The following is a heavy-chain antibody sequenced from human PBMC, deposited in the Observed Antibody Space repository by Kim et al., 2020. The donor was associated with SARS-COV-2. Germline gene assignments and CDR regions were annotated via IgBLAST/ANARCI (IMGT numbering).Heavy chain of an antibody. V-gene: IGHV3-48*02. J-gene: IGHJ4*02. CDR1: GFTFSSYS. CDR3: ARECGDCYKYFGPSRDFDY. Sequence: GGSLRLSCAASGFTFSSYSMNWVRQAPGKGLEWVSYISSSSSTIYYADSVKGRFTISRDNAKNSLYLQMNSLRDEDTAVYYCARECGDCYKYFGPSRDFDYWGQGTLVTVSS. D-gene: IGHD2-21*02. CDR2: ISSSSSTI.